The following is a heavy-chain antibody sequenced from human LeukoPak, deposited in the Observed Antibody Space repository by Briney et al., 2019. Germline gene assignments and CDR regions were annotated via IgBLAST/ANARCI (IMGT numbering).Heavy chain of an antibody. Sequence: GGSLRLSCAASGFTFSSNWMGWVRQTPGKGLEWVANIKQDGSEKYYVDSVKGRFTISRDNAKNSLYLQMNSLRAEDTAVYYCARDESSGLDWFDPWGQGTLVTVSS. V-gene: IGHV3-7*01. CDR3: ARDESSGLDWFDP. J-gene: IGHJ5*02. D-gene: IGHD6-19*01. CDR2: IKQDGSEK. CDR1: GFTFSSNW.